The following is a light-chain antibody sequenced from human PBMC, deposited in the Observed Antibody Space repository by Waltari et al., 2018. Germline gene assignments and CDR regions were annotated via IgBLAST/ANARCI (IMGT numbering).Light chain of an antibody. Sequence: QSALTQPASVSGSPGQSITISCPGTSSAVGFYHLVSWYQQHPGKAPELVVYEVISRPSGVSNLFSGSKSGNTASLTISGLQAEDEADYYCCSYAGRNIWVFGGGTKLTVL. CDR3: CSYAGRNIWV. CDR2: EVI. V-gene: IGLV2-23*02. J-gene: IGLJ3*02. CDR1: SSAVGFYHL.